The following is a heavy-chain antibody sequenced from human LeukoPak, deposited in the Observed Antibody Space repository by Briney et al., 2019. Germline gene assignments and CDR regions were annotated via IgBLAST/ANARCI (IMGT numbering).Heavy chain of an antibody. V-gene: IGHV3-23*01. J-gene: IGHJ3*02. CDR2: MRGMGGRT. D-gene: IGHD3-10*01. Sequence: VPVSLEKRLERVSAMRGMGGRTTYTAPVKGRFTTPRDNSKTTLYLQMNSLRAEHTAVYYCAKAMVRGVVDAFDICGQGTMVTVSS. CDR3: AKAMVRGVVDAFDI.